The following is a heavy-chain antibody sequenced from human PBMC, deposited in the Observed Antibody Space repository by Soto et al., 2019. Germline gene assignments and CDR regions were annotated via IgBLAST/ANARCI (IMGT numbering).Heavy chain of an antibody. V-gene: IGHV3-33*01. J-gene: IGHJ5*02. CDR1: GFTFSSYG. CDR3: ARYVSSRYNNWIDP. Sequence: QVQLVESGGGVVQPGGSLRLSCAASGFTFSSYGMHWVRQAPGKGLEGVAVIWYDGGEKYYADSVKGRFTISRANSKNTLSLQMNNLSAEDTAVYYCARYVSSRYNNWIDPWGQGTLVTVSS. CDR2: IWYDGGEK. D-gene: IGHD6-13*01.